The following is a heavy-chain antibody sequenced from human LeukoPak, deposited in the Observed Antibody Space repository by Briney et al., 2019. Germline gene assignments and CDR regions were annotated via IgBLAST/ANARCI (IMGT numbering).Heavy chain of an antibody. CDR3: AKSVHFDYFFGPYFDY. J-gene: IGHJ4*02. V-gene: IGHV3-23*01. CDR2: ISGSGGST. Sequence: GGSLRLSCAASGFTFSSYAMSWVRQAPGKGLEWVSAISGSGGSTYYADSVKGRFTISRDNSKNTLYLQMNSLRAEDTAVYYCAKSVHFDYFFGPYFDYWGRGTLVTVSS. CDR1: GFTFSSYA. D-gene: IGHD3-3*01.